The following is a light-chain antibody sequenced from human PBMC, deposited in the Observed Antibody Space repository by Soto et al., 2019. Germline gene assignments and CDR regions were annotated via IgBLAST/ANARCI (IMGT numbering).Light chain of an antibody. CDR1: QSVSSSY. CDR3: QQYGGSPWT. V-gene: IGKV3-20*01. J-gene: IGKJ1*01. Sequence: EIVLTQSPGTLSLSPGDRATLSCRASQSVSSSYLAWYQQKPGQGPRLLIYGASSRPTGIPDRFSGSGSGTDFTLTSGRLEPEDFAVYYCQQYGGSPWTFGHGTKVDIK. CDR2: GAS.